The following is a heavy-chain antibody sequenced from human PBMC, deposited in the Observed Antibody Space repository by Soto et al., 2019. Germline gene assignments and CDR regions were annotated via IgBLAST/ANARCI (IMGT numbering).Heavy chain of an antibody. CDR2: INPSGGST. CDR3: ATKKGADFDY. Sequence: QVQLVQPGAEVKKPGASVKVSCKASGYTFTSYYMHWVRQAPGQGLEWMGIINPSGGSTSYAQKFQGRVTMTRDTSTSTDYMELSSLRSEDTAVYFCATKKGADFDYWGQGTLVTVSS. J-gene: IGHJ4*02. CDR1: GYTFTSYY. V-gene: IGHV1-46*03.